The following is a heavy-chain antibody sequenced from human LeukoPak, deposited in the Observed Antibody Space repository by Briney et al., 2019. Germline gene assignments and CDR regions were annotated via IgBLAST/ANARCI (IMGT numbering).Heavy chain of an antibody. Sequence: SETLSLTCTVSGGSISSSSYYWGWIRQPPGKGLEWIGSIYYSGSTYYNPSLKSRVTISVDTSKNQFSLKLSSVTAADMAVYYCARELDGSYYYYYYMDVWSKGTTVTVSS. CDR2: IYYSGST. CDR1: GGSISSSSYY. V-gene: IGHV4-39*07. D-gene: IGHD2-15*01. J-gene: IGHJ6*03. CDR3: ARELDGSYYYYYYMDV.